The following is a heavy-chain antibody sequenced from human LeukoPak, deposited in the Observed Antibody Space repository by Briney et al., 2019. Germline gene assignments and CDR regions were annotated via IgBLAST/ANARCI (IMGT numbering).Heavy chain of an antibody. J-gene: IGHJ4*02. D-gene: IGHD2/OR15-2a*01. V-gene: IGHV4-59*01. CDR1: SGSISSDY. Sequence: SETLSLTCTVSSGSISSDYWSWIRQPPGKELEWIGYIYYSGTTNYNPSLKSRVTMSVDTSKKQFSLRLSSVTAADTAVYYCARSKYYFDYWAQGTLVTVSS. CDR2: IYYSGTT. CDR3: ARSKYYFDY.